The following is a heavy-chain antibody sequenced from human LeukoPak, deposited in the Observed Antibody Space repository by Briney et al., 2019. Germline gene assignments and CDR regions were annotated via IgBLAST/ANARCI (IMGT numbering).Heavy chain of an antibody. Sequence: GGSLRLSCAASGFTFSTYAMSWVRQAPGKGLEWVSLIGASGESTYYADSVKGRFTISRDNSKNTLSLQMNSLRVEDTAMYFCAKDIQLSTWGLGTMVTVSS. D-gene: IGHD5-24*01. J-gene: IGHJ3*01. V-gene: IGHV3-23*01. CDR3: AKDIQLST. CDR2: IGASGEST. CDR1: GFTFSTYA.